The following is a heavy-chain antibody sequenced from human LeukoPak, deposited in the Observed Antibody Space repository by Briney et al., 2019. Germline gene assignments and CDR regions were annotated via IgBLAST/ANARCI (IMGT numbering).Heavy chain of an antibody. CDR3: AAGSGRYFFDY. CDR1: GGSISSGDYY. D-gene: IGHD3-10*01. V-gene: IGHV4-30-4*01. J-gene: IGHJ4*02. Sequence: SETLSLTCTVSGGSISSGDYYWSWIRQPPGKGREWIGYIYYSGSTYYNPSLKSRVTISVDTSKNQCSLKLSSVTAADTAVYFWAAGSGRYFFDYWGQGTLVTVSS. CDR2: IYYSGST.